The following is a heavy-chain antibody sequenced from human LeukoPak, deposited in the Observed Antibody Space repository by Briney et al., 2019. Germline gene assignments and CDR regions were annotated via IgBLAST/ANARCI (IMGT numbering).Heavy chain of an antibody. CDR2: ISTNNGNT. D-gene: IGHD2-15*01. Sequence: GASVKVSFKASGYTFTSYGISWVRQAPGEGLEWMGWISTNNGNTNFAQKLQGRVTMTTDTSTSTAYMELRSLRSDDTAVYYCASRLLLDVWGQGTTVTVSS. V-gene: IGHV1-18*01. CDR1: GYTFTSYG. J-gene: IGHJ6*02. CDR3: ASRLLLDV.